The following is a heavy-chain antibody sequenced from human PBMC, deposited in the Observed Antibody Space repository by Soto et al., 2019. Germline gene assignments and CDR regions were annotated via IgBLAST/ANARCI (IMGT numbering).Heavy chain of an antibody. CDR2: IYYSGST. V-gene: IGHV4-31*03. CDR3: AKYIPTAATFDY. Sequence: PSETLSLTCTVSGGSISSGGYYWSWIRQHPGKGLEWIGYIYYSGSTYYNPSLKSRVTISVDTSKNQFSLKLSSVTAADTAVYYCAKYIPTAATFDYRGQGSLVTGSS. J-gene: IGHJ4*02. D-gene: IGHD5-18*01. CDR1: GGSISSGGYY.